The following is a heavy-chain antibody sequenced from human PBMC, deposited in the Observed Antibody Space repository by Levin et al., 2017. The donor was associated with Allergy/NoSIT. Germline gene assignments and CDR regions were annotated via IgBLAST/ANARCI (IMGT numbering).Heavy chain of an antibody. CDR1: GFTFSSYA. CDR3: AKNTGSITRPIDY. Sequence: GESLKISCAASGFTFSSYAMSWVRQAPGKGREWVSVISGSGGSIHYADSVKGRFTISRDTSKSTLYLQMDSLRAEDTAVYYCAKNTGSITRPIDYWGQGTLVTVSS. V-gene: IGHV3-23*01. CDR2: ISGSGGSI. J-gene: IGHJ4*02. D-gene: IGHD1-1*01.